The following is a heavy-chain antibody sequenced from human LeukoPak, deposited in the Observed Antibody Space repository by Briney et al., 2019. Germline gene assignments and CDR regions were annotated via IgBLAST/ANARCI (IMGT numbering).Heavy chain of an antibody. J-gene: IGHJ5*02. CDR2: ISTNTGNP. CDR3: ARDRPGRYCSTTSCYNASPFDP. D-gene: IGHD2-2*02. V-gene: IGHV7-4-1*02. CDR1: GYTFTSYA. Sequence: ASVKVSCKASGYTFTSYAMNWVRQAPGQGLEWMGWISTNTGNPTYAQGFTGRFVFSLDTSVSTAYLQISSLKAEDTAVYYCARDRPGRYCSTTSCYNASPFDPWGQGTLVTVSS.